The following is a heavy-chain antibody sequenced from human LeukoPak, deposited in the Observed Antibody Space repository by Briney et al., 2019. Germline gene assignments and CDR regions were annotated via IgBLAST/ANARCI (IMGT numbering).Heavy chain of an antibody. J-gene: IGHJ4*02. CDR1: GFNFRYYA. CDR3: AKDVGGSHVYYFEF. CDR2: ISSSGSVP. Sequence: GGSLRLSCAASGFNFRYYAMNWVRQAPGKGLEWVSTISSSGSVPYYADSVKGRFNISRDNSKNTLYLKMSSLRAEDTAVYYCAKDVGGSHVYYFEFWGQGSLVTVSS. D-gene: IGHD3-16*01. V-gene: IGHV3-23*01.